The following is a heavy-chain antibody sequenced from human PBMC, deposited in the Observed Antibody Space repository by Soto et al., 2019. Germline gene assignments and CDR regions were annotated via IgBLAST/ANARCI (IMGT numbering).Heavy chain of an antibody. Sequence: QVQLVESGGGVVQPGRSLRLSCAASGFTFSSYGMHWVRQAPGKGLEWVAVISYDGSNKYYADSVKGRFTISRDNSKNTLYLQMNSLRAEDTAVYYCAKVVRAGGLYYDFWSGYIHWGQGTLVTVSS. CDR3: AKVVRAGGLYYDFWSGYIH. J-gene: IGHJ4*02. CDR2: ISYDGSNK. CDR1: GFTFSSYG. D-gene: IGHD3-3*01. V-gene: IGHV3-30*18.